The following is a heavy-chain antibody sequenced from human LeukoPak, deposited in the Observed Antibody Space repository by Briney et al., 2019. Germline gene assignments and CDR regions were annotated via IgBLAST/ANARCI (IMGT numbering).Heavy chain of an antibody. J-gene: IGHJ6*02. CDR3: AKAVGGYCSNPRCYGYGMDA. V-gene: IGHV3-30*18. CDR1: GLTFSSNG. Sequence: GGSLRLSCADSGLTFSSNGMHCVRKAPGKGLDRGADISNDGNDKDHADSVKGRFTISRDNSKNTLYLQMNSLRAEDTAVYYCAKAVGGYCSNPRCYGYGMDAWGQGTTVTVSS. CDR2: ISNDGNDK. D-gene: IGHD2-2*01.